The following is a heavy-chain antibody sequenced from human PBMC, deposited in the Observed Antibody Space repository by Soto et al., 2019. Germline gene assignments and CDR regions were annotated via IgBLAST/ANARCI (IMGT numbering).Heavy chain of an antibody. V-gene: IGHV4-4*07. CDR2: IYASGTT. CDR1: GGSISSYY. D-gene: IGHD6-13*01. Sequence: QVQLQESGPGLVKPSETLSLTCTVSGGSISSYYWSWIRQPAGKGLEWIGRIYASGTTYYNPSLKSRVTRAVDTSKNQFSLKLSSVTAADTAVYYCARAPTYSSSWLDYWGQGTLVTVSS. CDR3: ARAPTYSSSWLDY. J-gene: IGHJ4*02.